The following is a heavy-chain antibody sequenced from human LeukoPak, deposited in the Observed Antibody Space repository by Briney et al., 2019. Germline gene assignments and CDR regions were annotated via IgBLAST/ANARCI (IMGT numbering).Heavy chain of an antibody. CDR1: GYSFTSYW. V-gene: IGHV5-51*01. Sequence: GESLKISCKGSGYSFTSYWIGWVRQMPGKGLEWMGIIYPGDSDTRYSPSFQGQVTISVDKSISTAYLQWSSLKASDTAMYFCARQSTYSLWGTFDFWGQGIMVTVSS. D-gene: IGHD3-16*01. CDR2: IYPGDSDT. J-gene: IGHJ3*01. CDR3: ARQSTYSLWGTFDF.